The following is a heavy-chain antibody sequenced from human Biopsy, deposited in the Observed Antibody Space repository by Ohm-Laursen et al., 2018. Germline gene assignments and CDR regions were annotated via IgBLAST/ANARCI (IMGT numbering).Heavy chain of an antibody. Sequence: SVKVSCKASSYTFTDYNIHWMRQAPGQGLEWLGYINCKTGATNYAQKFQGTVTVTRDTSISTAYLALGSLRSADTAIYYCARDPLNGHKHFDYWGQGSLVTVSS. CDR1: SYTFTDYN. V-gene: IGHV1-2*02. CDR2: INCKTGAT. CDR3: ARDPLNGHKHFDY. J-gene: IGHJ4*02. D-gene: IGHD2-8*01.